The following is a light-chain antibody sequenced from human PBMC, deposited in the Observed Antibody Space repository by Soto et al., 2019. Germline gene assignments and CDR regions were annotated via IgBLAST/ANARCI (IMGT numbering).Light chain of an antibody. J-gene: IGKJ5*01. V-gene: IGKV3-15*01. Sequence: EIVLTQSPATLSVSPGDRVTLSCRASQSVDINLAWYQQKAGQAPRLLVYGASTKATDMPGRFSGRGSGTEFTLTITRLEPEDFAVFYCQQYGSSEIIFGQGTRLEIK. CDR2: GAS. CDR3: QQYGSSEII. CDR1: QSVDIN.